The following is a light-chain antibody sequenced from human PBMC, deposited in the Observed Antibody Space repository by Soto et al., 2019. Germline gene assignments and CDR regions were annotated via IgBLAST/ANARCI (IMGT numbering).Light chain of an antibody. V-gene: IGLV2-14*01. CDR3: SSYTSSSTLPFG. J-gene: IGLJ1*01. Sequence: QSALTQPASVSGSPGQSITISFTGTSSDVGGYNYVSWYQQHPGKAPKLMIYDVSNRPSGVSNRFSGSKSGNTASLTISGLQAEDEDDDDCSSYTSSSTLPFGFGTGTKVTVL. CDR1: SSDVGGYNY. CDR2: DVS.